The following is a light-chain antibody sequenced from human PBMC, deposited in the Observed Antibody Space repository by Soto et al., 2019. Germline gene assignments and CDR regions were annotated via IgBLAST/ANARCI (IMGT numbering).Light chain of an antibody. CDR2: GAS. V-gene: IGKV3-20*01. Sequence: EIVLTQSPGTLSLSPGERVTLSCRASQSVSSSYLAWNQQKPGQAPRLLIYGASIRATGIPDRFSGSGSGTDFTLTISRLEPEDFAVYYCQQYGSSPYTFGQGTKLEIK. J-gene: IGKJ2*01. CDR3: QQYGSSPYT. CDR1: QSVSSSY.